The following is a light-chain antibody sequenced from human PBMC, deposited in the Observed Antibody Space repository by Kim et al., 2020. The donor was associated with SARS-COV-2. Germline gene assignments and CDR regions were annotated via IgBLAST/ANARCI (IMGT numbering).Light chain of an antibody. J-gene: IGLJ3*02. CDR3: QVWDSSTAVV. Sequence: SYELTQPHSVSVAPGQTARITCGGSNIGNSNVHWYQQKPGQAPVLVIYSDFNRPSGIPERFSGSNSGNTATLTISRAQAGDEADYYCQVWDSSTAVVFGGGTTLTVL. V-gene: IGLV3-9*01. CDR2: SDF. CDR1: NIGNSN.